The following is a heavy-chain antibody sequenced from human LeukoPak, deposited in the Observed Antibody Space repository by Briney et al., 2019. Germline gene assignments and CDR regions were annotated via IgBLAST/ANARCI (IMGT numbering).Heavy chain of an antibody. V-gene: IGHV4-59*01. J-gene: IGHJ4*02. D-gene: IGHD3-16*01. CDR1: GGSISSYY. CDR3: ARSMGGAALVYFDY. Sequence: SETLSLTCTVAGGSISSYYWSWIRQPPGKGLEWIGYIYYSGSTNYNPSLKSRVTISVDTSKNQFSLKLSSVTAADTAVYYCARSMGGAALVYFDYWGQGTLVTVSS. CDR2: IYYSGST.